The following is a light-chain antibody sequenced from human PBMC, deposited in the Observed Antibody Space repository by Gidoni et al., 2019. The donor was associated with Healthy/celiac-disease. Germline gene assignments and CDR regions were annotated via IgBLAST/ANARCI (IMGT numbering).Light chain of an antibody. Sequence: EIVLTQSPGTLSLSPVERATLSCRASQSVSSSYLAWYQQKPGQAPRLLIYGASSRATGIPDRFSGSGSGTDFTLTISRLEPEDFAVYYCQQYGSSPLYTFGQXTKLEIK. CDR2: GAS. J-gene: IGKJ2*01. CDR1: QSVSSSY. V-gene: IGKV3-20*01. CDR3: QQYGSSPLYT.